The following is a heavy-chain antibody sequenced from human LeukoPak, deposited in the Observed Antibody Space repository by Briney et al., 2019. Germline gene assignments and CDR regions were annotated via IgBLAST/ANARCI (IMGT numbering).Heavy chain of an antibody. CDR1: GGSISSYY. Sequence: SETLSLTCTVSGGSISSYYWSWIRQPPGKGLEWIGRIYTSGSTNYNPSLKSRVTISVDTSKNQFSLKLSSVTAADTAVYYCASTITMVRGVIGFDYWGQGTLVTVSS. CDR2: IYTSGST. D-gene: IGHD3-10*01. V-gene: IGHV4-4*07. CDR3: ASTITMVRGVIGFDY. J-gene: IGHJ4*02.